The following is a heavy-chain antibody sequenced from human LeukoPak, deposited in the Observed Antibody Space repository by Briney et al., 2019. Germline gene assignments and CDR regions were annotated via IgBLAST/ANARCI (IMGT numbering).Heavy chain of an antibody. V-gene: IGHV3-7*03. Sequence: PGGSLRLSCAASGFTFSSYWMNWARQAPGKGLEWVASINHNGNVNYYVDSVKGRFTISRDNAKNSLYLQMSNLRAEDTAVYFCATGKYWNYISFDYWGQGTLVTVSS. CDR2: INHNGNVN. CDR3: ATGKYWNYISFDY. CDR1: GFTFSSYW. D-gene: IGHD1-7*01. J-gene: IGHJ4*02.